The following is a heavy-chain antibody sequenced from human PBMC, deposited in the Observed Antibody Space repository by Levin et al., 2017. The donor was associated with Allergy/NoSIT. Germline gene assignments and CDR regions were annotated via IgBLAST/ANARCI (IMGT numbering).Heavy chain of an antibody. J-gene: IGHJ3*02. CDR2: INAGNDNT. CDR1: GYTFSSYP. CDR3: TRPDSSSWYTAFDI. Sequence: PWASVKVSCKAFGYTFSSYPMHWVRQALGQRLEWMGWINAGNDNTEYSQKFQGRVTISRDTSAGTAYMELTSLTSEDTAVYYCTRPDSSSWYTAFDIWGQGTMVTVSS. V-gene: IGHV1-3*01. D-gene: IGHD6-13*01.